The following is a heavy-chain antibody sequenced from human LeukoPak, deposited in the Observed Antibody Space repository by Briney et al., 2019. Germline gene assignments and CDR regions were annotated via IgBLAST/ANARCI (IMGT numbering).Heavy chain of an antibody. V-gene: IGHV4-59*01. J-gene: IGHJ6*02. CDR3: ARDLSTITGAYGMDV. D-gene: IGHD7-27*01. CDR2: IYYSGST. CDR1: GGSISSYY. Sequence: SETLSLTCTVSGGSISSYYWSWIRQPPGKGLEWIGYIYYSGSTNYNPSLKSRVTISVDTSKNQFSLKLSSVTAADTAVYYCARDLSTITGAYGMDVWGQGTTVTVSS.